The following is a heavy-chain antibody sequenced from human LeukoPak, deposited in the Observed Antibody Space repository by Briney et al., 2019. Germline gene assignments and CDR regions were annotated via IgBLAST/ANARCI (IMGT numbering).Heavy chain of an antibody. CDR2: INAGNGNT. Sequence: GASVKVSCKASGYTFTSYAMHWVRQAPGQRLEWMGWINAGNGNTKYSQEFQGRVTITRDTSASTAYMELSSLRSEDMAVYYCARAFALGGAMVTSYWFDPWGQGTLVTVSS. J-gene: IGHJ5*02. CDR1: GYTFTSYA. V-gene: IGHV1-3*03. CDR3: ARAFALGGAMVTSYWFDP. D-gene: IGHD5-18*01.